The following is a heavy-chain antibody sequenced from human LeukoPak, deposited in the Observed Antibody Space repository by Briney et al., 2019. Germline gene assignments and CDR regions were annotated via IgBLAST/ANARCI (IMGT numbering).Heavy chain of an antibody. D-gene: IGHD3-16*02. CDR2: IYYSGST. Sequence: SETLSLTCTVSGGSISSSSYYWGWIRQPPGKGLEWIGSIYYSGSTYYNPSLKSRVTISVDTSKNQFSLKLSPVTAADTAVYYCATHYVWGSYRPYYFDYWGQGTLVTVSS. CDR1: GGSISSSSYY. J-gene: IGHJ4*02. V-gene: IGHV4-39*01. CDR3: ATHYVWGSYRPYYFDY.